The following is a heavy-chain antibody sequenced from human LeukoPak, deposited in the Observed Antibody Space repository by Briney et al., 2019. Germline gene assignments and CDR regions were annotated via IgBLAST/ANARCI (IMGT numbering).Heavy chain of an antibody. V-gene: IGHV4-34*01. CDR1: GGSFSGYY. D-gene: IGHD6-19*01. CDR2: INHSGST. CDR3: AKPVTGSIFDY. Sequence: SETLSLTCAVYGGSFSGYYWSWIRQPPGKGLEWIGEINHSGSTNYNPSLKSRVTISVDTSKNQFSLKLSSVTAADTAVYYCAKPVTGSIFDYWGRGTLVTVSS. J-gene: IGHJ4*02.